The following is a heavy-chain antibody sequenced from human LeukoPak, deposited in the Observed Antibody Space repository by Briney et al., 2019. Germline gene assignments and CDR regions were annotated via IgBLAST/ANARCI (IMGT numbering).Heavy chain of an antibody. CDR1: GGSISSHY. Sequence: RPSETLSLTCSVSGGSISSHYWSWIRQPPGKGLEWIGYIYYSGSSNYNPSLKSRVTISVDTSKNQFSLKLSSVTAADTAVYYCARRSPVGSYVSGSYYYYGMDVWGQGTTVTVSS. D-gene: IGHD1-26*01. CDR2: IYYSGSS. V-gene: IGHV4-59*08. J-gene: IGHJ6*02. CDR3: ARRSPVGSYVSGSYYYYGMDV.